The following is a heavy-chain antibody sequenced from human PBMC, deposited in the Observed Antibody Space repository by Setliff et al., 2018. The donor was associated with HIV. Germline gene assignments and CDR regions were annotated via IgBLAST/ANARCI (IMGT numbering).Heavy chain of an antibody. J-gene: IGHJ4*02. Sequence: PSETLSLTCTVSGGSISSYYWSWIRQPPGKGLEWIRYIYYSGSTNYNPSLKSRVTISVDTSKNHFSLKLSSVTAADTAVYYCASGEYSYGYRFDYWGQGTLVTVSS. CDR2: IYYSGST. V-gene: IGHV4-59*01. CDR3: ASGEYSYGYRFDY. CDR1: GGSISSYY. D-gene: IGHD5-18*01.